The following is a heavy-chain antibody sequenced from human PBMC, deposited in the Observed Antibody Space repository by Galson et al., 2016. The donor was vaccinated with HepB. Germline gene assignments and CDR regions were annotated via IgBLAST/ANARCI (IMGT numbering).Heavy chain of an antibody. J-gene: IGHJ4*02. Sequence: TLSLTCTVSGGSITSDGYYWSWIRQHPGKGLEWIGYIYYSGTTYYNLSLKSRVTISVDTSKNQFPLKLSSVTAADTAVYYCARVGRLDFWSGFYVPPFDYWGQGTLVAVSS. CDR3: ARVGRLDFWSGFYVPPFDY. CDR2: IYYSGTT. D-gene: IGHD3-3*01. CDR1: GGSITSDGYY. V-gene: IGHV4-31*03.